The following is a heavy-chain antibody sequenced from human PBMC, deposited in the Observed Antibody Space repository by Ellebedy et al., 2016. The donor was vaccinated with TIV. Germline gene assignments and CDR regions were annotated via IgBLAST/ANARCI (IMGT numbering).Heavy chain of an antibody. J-gene: IGHJ5*02. CDR2: VSQDGSEK. V-gene: IGHV3-7*01. CDR3: ARDPGGGGDFGDNWFDP. CDR1: GFTFTDYW. Sequence: GGSLRLSCVASGFTFTDYWMTWVRQAPGKGLEWVSNVSQDGSEKYYVDSVKGRFTVSRDNAKNSVYLQMNSLTAEDTAVYYCARDPGGGGDFGDNWFDPWGQGTLVTVSS. D-gene: IGHD2-21*01.